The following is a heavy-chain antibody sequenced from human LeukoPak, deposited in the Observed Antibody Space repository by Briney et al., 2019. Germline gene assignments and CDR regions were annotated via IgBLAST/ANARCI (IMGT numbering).Heavy chain of an antibody. CDR1: GYTFTSYD. CDR3: ARGPSRITMIVVVITLYYYYYYYMDV. V-gene: IGHV1-8*01. CDR2: MNPNSGNT. Sequence: ASVKVSCKASGYTFTSYDINWVRQATGQGLEWMGWMNPNSGNTGYAQKFQGRVTMTRNTSISTAYMELSSPRSEDTAVYYCARGPSRITMIVVVITLYYYYYYYMDVWGKGTTVTVSS. D-gene: IGHD3-22*01. J-gene: IGHJ6*03.